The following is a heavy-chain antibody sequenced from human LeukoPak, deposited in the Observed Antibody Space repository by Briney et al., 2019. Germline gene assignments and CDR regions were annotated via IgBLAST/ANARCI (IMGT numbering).Heavy chain of an antibody. CDR1: GFTFSSYG. J-gene: IGHJ6*03. D-gene: IGHD2-2*02. Sequence: GGSLGLSCAASGFTFSSYGMHGVRQAPGKGLDWVAVIWYDGSNKYYADSVKGRFTISRDNSKNTLYLQMNSLRAEDTAVYYCARDRVVVVPAAIHYYYYYYMDVWGKGTTVTVSS. V-gene: IGHV3-33*01. CDR2: IWYDGSNK. CDR3: ARDRVVVVPAAIHYYYYYYMDV.